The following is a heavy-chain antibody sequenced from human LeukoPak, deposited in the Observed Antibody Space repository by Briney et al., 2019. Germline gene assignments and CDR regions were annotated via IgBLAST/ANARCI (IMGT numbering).Heavy chain of an antibody. V-gene: IGHV1-3*01. CDR1: GYTFTSYA. J-gene: IGHJ4*02. CDR3: ARIAGTYYYDSSGSNFDY. D-gene: IGHD3-22*01. CDR2: INAGNGNT. Sequence: ASVKVSCKASGYTFTSYAMHWVRQAPGQRLEWMGWINAGNGNTKYSQKFQGRVTITRDTSASTAYMELSSLRSEDTAVYYCARIAGTYYYDSSGSNFDYWGQGTLVTVSS.